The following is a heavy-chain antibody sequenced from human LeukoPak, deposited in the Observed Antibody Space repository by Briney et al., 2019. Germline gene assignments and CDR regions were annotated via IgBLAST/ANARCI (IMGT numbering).Heavy chain of an antibody. D-gene: IGHD1-20*01. CDR2: ISWNSGSI. Sequence: PGGSLRLSCAASGFTFDDYAMHWVRQAPGKGLEWVSGISWNSGSIGYADSVKGRFTISRDNAKNSLYLQMNSLRAEDTALYYCAKLTGVTAPADAFDIWGQGTMVTVSS. CDR1: GFTFDDYA. CDR3: AKLTGVTAPADAFDI. J-gene: IGHJ3*02. V-gene: IGHV3-9*01.